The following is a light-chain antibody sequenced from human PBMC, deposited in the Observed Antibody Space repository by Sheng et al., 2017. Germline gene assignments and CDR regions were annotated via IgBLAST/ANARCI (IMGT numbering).Light chain of an antibody. Sequence: EIVLTQSPGTLSLSQGERATLSCRASQSVSTSYLAWYQQKPGQAPRLLIYAASTRATGIPDRLSGGGSGTDFTLTISRLEPEDSAVYYCQQRSNWPFTFGGGTKVEIK. J-gene: IGKJ4*01. CDR1: QSVSTSY. V-gene: IGKV3D-20*02. CDR3: QQRSNWPFT. CDR2: AAS.